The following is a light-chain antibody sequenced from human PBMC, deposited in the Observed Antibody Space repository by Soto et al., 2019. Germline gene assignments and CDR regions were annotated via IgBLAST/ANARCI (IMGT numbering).Light chain of an antibody. Sequence: EIVMTQSPATLSVSPGERATLSCRASQSVSSNLAWYQQQPGQAPRLLIYGASTRATGFPARFSGSGSGTEFTLTISSLQSEDFAVYYCQQYHKWPPITFGQGTRLEIK. CDR2: GAS. V-gene: IGKV3-15*01. CDR3: QQYHKWPPIT. J-gene: IGKJ5*01. CDR1: QSVSSN.